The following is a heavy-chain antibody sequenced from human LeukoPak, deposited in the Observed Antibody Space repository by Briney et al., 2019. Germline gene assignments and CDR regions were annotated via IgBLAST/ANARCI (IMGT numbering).Heavy chain of an antibody. CDR2: ISAYNGNT. Sequence: ASVKVSCKASGYTFTSYGISWVRQAPGQGLGWMGWISAYNGNTNYAQKLQGRVTMTTDTSTSTAYMELRSLRSDDTAVYYCAREGGYDSSGYYPSYFDYWGQGTLVTVSS. V-gene: IGHV1-18*01. J-gene: IGHJ4*02. CDR1: GYTFTSYG. CDR3: AREGGYDSSGYYPSYFDY. D-gene: IGHD3-22*01.